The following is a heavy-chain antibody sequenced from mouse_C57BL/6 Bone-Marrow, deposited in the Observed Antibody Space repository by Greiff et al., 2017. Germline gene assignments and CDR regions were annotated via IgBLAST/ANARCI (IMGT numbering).Heavy chain of an antibody. Sequence: QVQLQQSGAELARPGASVKLSCKASGYTFTSYGISWVKQRTGQGLEWIGEIYPRSGNTYYNEKFKGKATLTAAKSSSTAYMELRSLTSEDSAVYFCARCYDYYYAMDYWGQGTSVTVSS. CDR2: IYPRSGNT. CDR3: ARCYDYYYAMDY. CDR1: GYTFTSYG. D-gene: IGHD2-4*01. V-gene: IGHV1-81*01. J-gene: IGHJ4*01.